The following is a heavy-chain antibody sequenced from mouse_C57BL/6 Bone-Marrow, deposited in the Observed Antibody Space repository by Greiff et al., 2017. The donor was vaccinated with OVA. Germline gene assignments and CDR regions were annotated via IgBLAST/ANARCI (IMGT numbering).Heavy chain of an antibody. CDR2: LYPGNSDT. V-gene: IGHV1-5*01. Sequence: VQLQPSGTALARPGASVKMSCKTSGYTFTSYWMHWVKQRPGQGLEWIGALYPGNSDTSYNQKFKGKAKLTAVTSASTAYMELSSLTNEDSAVYYCTRKPHYYGKDFGVWGTGTTVTVSS. D-gene: IGHD1-1*01. CDR3: TRKPHYYGKDFGV. CDR1: GYTFTSYW. J-gene: IGHJ1*03.